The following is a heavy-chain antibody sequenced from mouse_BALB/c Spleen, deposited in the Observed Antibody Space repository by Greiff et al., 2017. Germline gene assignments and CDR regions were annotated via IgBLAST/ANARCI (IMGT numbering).Heavy chain of an antibody. CDR3: ARHGEGFAY. V-gene: IGHV5-6*01. Sequence: EVKLVESGGDLVKPGGSLKLSCAASGFTFSSYGMSWVRQTPDKRLEWVATISSGGSYTYYPDSVKGRFTISRDNAKNTLYLQMSSLKSEDTAMYYCARHGEGFAYWGQGTLVTVSA. D-gene: IGHD2-13*01. J-gene: IGHJ3*01. CDR1: GFTFSSYG. CDR2: ISSGGSYT.